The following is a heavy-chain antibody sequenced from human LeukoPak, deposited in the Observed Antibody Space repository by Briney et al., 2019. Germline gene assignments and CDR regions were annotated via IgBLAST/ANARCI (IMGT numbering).Heavy chain of an antibody. CDR3: ARVNYIADFDY. CDR2: ISYDGSNK. J-gene: IGHJ4*02. V-gene: IGHV3-30-3*01. CDR1: GFTFSSYA. D-gene: IGHD4-11*01. Sequence: GGSLRLSCAASGFTFSSYAMHWVRQAPGKGREWVAVISYDGSNKYYADSVKGRFTISRDNSKNTLYLQMNSLRAEDTAVYYCARVNYIADFDYWGQGTLVTVSS.